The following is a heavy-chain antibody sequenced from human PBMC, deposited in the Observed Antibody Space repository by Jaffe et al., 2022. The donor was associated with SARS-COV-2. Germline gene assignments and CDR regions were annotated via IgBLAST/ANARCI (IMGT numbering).Heavy chain of an antibody. J-gene: IGHJ4*02. Sequence: QVQLVQSGTEVKKPGASVKVSCKASGYTFTGYGVSWVRQAPGQGLEWMGWTNAHNDETNFAQNLQGRVTLTTDTSTSTAYMELRSLTSDDTAIYYCARGFGKLDYWGQGTLITVSS. V-gene: IGHV1-18*01. CDR2: TNAHNDET. D-gene: IGHD3-16*01. CDR1: GYTFTGYG. CDR3: ARGFGKLDY.